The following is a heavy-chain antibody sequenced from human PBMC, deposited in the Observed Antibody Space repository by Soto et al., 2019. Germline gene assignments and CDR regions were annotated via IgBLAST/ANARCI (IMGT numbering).Heavy chain of an antibody. CDR3: ARAAGGGYCSGGSCYSRAFDI. D-gene: IGHD2-15*01. Sequence: SETLSLTCAVSGYSISSGYYWGWIRQPPGKGLEWIGSIYHSGSTYYNPSLKSRVTISVDTSKNQFSLKLSSVTAADTAVYYCARAAGGGYCSGGSCYSRAFDIWGQGTMVTVSS. CDR1: GYSISSGYY. J-gene: IGHJ3*02. CDR2: IYHSGST. V-gene: IGHV4-38-2*01.